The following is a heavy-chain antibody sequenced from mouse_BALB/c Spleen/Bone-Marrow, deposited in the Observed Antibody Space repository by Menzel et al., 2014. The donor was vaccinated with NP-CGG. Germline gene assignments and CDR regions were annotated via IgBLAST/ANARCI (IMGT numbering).Heavy chain of an antibody. CDR1: GYTFTSSW. CDR2: IHPNSGNT. Sequence: LQESGSVLVRPGASVKLSCKASGYTFTSSWMHWAKQRPGQGLEWIGEIHPNSGNTNYNEKFKGKATLTVDKSSSTAYVDLSSLTSEDSAVYYCERIYYGNFYAMDYWGQGTSVTVSS. J-gene: IGHJ4*01. CDR3: ERIYYGNFYAMDY. V-gene: IGHV1S130*01. D-gene: IGHD2-1*01.